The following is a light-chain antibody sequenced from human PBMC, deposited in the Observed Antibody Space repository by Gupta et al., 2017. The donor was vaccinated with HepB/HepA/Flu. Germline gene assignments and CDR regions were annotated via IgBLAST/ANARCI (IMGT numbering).Light chain of an antibody. V-gene: IGLV3-25*03. Sequence: SYELTQPPSVSVSPGQTARTTCSGDALPKQYAYWYPQKPRQAPVLVIYKDSERPSGIPERFSGSSSGTTVTLTISGVQAEDEADYYCQSADSSGTFVVFGGGTKLTVL. CDR3: QSADSSGTFVV. CDR1: ALPKQY. J-gene: IGLJ2*01. CDR2: KDS.